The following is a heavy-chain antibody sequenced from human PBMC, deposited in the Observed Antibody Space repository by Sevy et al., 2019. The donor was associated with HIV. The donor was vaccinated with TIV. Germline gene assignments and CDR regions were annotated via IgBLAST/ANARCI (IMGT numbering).Heavy chain of an antibody. Sequence: SETLSLTCSVSGVSITSDNYYWSWIRQHPGKGLEWIGYIFYSGSTYYNPSLKSRVTTSVDTSKNQISLKLSSVTAADTAVYYCAREVAIPHYSWFDPWGQGTLVTVSS. CDR2: IFYSGST. CDR3: AREVAIPHYSWFDP. V-gene: IGHV4-31*03. D-gene: IGHD2-21*01. CDR1: GVSITSDNYY. J-gene: IGHJ5*02.